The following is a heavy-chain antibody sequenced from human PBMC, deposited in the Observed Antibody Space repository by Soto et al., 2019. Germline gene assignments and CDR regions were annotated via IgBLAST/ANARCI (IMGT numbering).Heavy chain of an antibody. Sequence: XGSLRLSFSASGFTFSSYAMHWVRQAPGKGLEYVSGIRGNGDPPFYADSVKGRLTISRDNSKNTLYLQMTSLSADDTAVYYCVKSRGGNNFDFFDWGQGDLVTVSS. CDR2: IRGNGDPP. CDR1: GFTFSSYA. CDR3: VKSRGGNNFDFFD. D-gene: IGHD5-12*01. J-gene: IGHJ4*02. V-gene: IGHV3-64D*06.